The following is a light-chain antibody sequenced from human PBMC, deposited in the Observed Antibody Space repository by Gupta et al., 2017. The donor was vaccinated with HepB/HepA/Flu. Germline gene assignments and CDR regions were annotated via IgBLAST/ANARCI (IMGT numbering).Light chain of an antibody. CDR3: LKEYGDPFT. V-gene: IGKV1-27*01. CDR1: QEISAY. CDR2: AAS. Sequence: DMHMTHTPSSLSASVGDRVTITCRASQEISAYLAWFQQKPGRDPKVLIYAASTLQSGVPSRFSGTGSGTDFTLTITSLQPEDFATYCCLKEYGDPFTFGQGTKVEIK. J-gene: IGKJ3*01.